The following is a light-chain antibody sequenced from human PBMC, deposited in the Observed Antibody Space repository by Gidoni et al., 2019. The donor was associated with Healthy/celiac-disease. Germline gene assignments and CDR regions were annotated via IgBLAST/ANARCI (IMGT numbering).Light chain of an antibody. CDR2: GAS. CDR1: QSVSSSY. CDR3: QQYGRSPTWT. V-gene: IGKV3-20*01. J-gene: IGKJ1*01. Sequence: EIVLTQSPGTLSLSPGERATLSCRASQSVSSSYLAWYQQKPGQAPRLLIYGASSRATGIPDRFSGSVSGTDFPLTISRLEPEDFAVYYCQQYGRSPTWTFGQGTKVEIK.